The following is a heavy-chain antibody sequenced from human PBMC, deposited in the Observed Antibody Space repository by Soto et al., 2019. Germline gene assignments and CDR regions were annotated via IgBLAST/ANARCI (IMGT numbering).Heavy chain of an antibody. CDR2: IYYSGST. CDR1: GGSISSDDYY. D-gene: IGHD6-6*01. V-gene: IGHV4-30-4*01. Sequence: QVQLQESGPGLVKPSQTLSLTCTVSGGSISSDDYYWSWIRQPPGKGLEWIGYIYYSGSTSYNPSLQSRLTISLDTSKNQFSLKLSSVSAADTAVYYCARDRSNSPDYFDYWGQGTLVTVSS. J-gene: IGHJ4*02. CDR3: ARDRSNSPDYFDY.